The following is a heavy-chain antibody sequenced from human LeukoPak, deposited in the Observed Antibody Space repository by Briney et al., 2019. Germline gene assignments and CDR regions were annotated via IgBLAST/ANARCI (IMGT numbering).Heavy chain of an antibody. V-gene: IGHV3-23*01. J-gene: IGHJ4*02. CDR2: IRGSGDNT. CDR1: GFTFSSYA. D-gene: IGHD6-19*01. CDR3: AKDLSGSACFDY. Sequence: GRSLRLSCAASGFTFSSYAMHWVRQAPGKGLEWVSTIRGSGDNTYYADSVKGRFTISRDNSKNTLYLQMNSLRAEDTAVYYCAKDLSGSACFDYWGQGTLVTVSS.